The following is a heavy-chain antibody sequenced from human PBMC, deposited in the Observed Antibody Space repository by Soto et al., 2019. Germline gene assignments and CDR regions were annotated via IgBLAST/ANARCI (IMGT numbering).Heavy chain of an antibody. Sequence: QVQLVESGGGVVQPGRSLRLSCAASGFTFSSYAMHWVGQAPGKGLEWVAVISYDGSNKYYADSVKGRFTISRDNSKNTLYLQMNSLRAEDTAVYSCARDSKGRIAAHGQLDYWGQGTLVTVSS. CDR3: ARDSKGRIAAHGQLDY. V-gene: IGHV3-30-3*01. J-gene: IGHJ4*02. D-gene: IGHD6-13*01. CDR2: ISYDGSNK. CDR1: GFTFSSYA.